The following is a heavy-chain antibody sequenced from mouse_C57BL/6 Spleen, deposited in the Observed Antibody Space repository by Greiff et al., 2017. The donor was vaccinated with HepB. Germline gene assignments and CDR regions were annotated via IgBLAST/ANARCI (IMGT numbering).Heavy chain of an antibody. D-gene: IGHD2-4*01. CDR2: IRNKANGYTT. V-gene: IGHV7-3*01. J-gene: IGHJ4*01. Sequence: EVHLVESGGGLVQPGGSLSLSCAASGFTFTDYYMSWVRQPPGKALEWLGFIRNKANGYTTEYSASVKGRFTISRDNSQSILYLQMNALRAEDSATYYCARYGIYYDYDGSLDYWGQGTSVTVSS. CDR3: ARYGIYYDYDGSLDY. CDR1: GFTFTDYY.